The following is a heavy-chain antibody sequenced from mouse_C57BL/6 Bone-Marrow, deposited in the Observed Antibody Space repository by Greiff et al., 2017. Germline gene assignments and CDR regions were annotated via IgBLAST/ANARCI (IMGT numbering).Heavy chain of an antibody. Sequence: QVQLQQSGAELVKPGASVKISCKASGYAFSSYWMNWVKQRPGKGLEWLGPIYPGDGDTNYNGKFKGKATLTADKSYSTAYLQLSSLTSEDSAVYFCARFYCGNYPWFADWGQGTLVTVSA. V-gene: IGHV1-80*01. CDR1: GYAFSSYW. CDR2: IYPGDGDT. D-gene: IGHD2-1*01. CDR3: ARFYCGNYPWFAD. J-gene: IGHJ3*01.